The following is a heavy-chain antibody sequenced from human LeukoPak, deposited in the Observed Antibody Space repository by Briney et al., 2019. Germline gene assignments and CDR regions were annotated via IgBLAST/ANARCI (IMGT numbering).Heavy chain of an antibody. CDR2: IYRGDIT. D-gene: IGHD6-19*01. Sequence: GGSLRLSCAASGFTVSSNYMSWVRQAPGKGLEWVSVIYRGDITHYADSVKGRFTIPRDNSKNTLYLQMNSLRAEDTAVYYCARVGSSPVTGTVADYWGQGTLVTVSS. CDR1: GFTVSSNY. V-gene: IGHV3-53*01. CDR3: ARVGSSPVTGTVADY. J-gene: IGHJ4*02.